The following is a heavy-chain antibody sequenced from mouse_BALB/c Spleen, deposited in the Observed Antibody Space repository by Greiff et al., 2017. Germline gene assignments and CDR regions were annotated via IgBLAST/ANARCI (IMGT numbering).Heavy chain of an antibody. D-gene: IGHD2-2*01. V-gene: IGHV2-2*02. CDR1: GFSLTSYG. Sequence: QVQLKESGPGLVQPSQSLSITCTVSGFSLTSYGVHWVRQSPGKGLEWLGVIWGGGSTDYNAAFISRLSISKDNSKSQVFFKMNSLQANDTAIYYCARNYYGYDCWGQGTTLTVSA. CDR3: ARNYYGYDC. CDR2: IWGGGST. J-gene: IGHJ2*01.